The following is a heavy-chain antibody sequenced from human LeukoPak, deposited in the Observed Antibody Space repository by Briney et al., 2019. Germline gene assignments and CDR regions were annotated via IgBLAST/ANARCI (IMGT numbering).Heavy chain of an antibody. D-gene: IGHD2-2*01. CDR3: ARTYCSTMSCDTLDY. CDR2: IYYSGST. CDR1: GGSISSGDYY. Sequence: SETLSLTCTVSGGSISSGDYYWSWIRQPPGKGLEWIGYIYYSGSTYYNPSLKSRVTISVDTSKNQFSLKLNSVTAADTAVYYCARTYCSTMSCDTLDYWGQGTLVTVSS. V-gene: IGHV4-30-4*01. J-gene: IGHJ4*02.